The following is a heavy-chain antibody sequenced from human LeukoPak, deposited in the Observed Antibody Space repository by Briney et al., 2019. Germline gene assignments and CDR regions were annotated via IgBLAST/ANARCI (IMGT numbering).Heavy chain of an antibody. CDR1: GYTFTSYD. Sequence: ASVKVSCKASGYTFTSYDINWVRQATGQGLEWMGWMNPNSGNTGYAQKFQGRVTMTRNTSISTAYMELSSLRSEDTAVYYCARDRGYDFWSGSNHPRGYYDILTGYQSRGKSYYYYMDVWGKGTTVTVSS. J-gene: IGHJ6*03. CDR2: MNPNSGNT. CDR3: ARDRGYDFWSGSNHPRGYYDILTGYQSRGKSYYYYMDV. V-gene: IGHV1-8*01. D-gene: IGHD3-9*01.